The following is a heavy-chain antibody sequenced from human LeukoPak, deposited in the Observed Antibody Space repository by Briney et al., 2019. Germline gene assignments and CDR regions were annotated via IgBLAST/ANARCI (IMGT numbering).Heavy chain of an antibody. Sequence: GGSLRLSCAASGFTFDDYGMSWVRQAPGKGLEWVGRIKSKTDGGTTDYAAPVKGRFTISRDDSKNTLYLQMNSLKTEDTAVYYCTTAYLAFDYWGQGTLVTVSS. CDR3: TTAYLAFDY. J-gene: IGHJ4*02. CDR2: IKSKTDGGTT. D-gene: IGHD2/OR15-2a*01. V-gene: IGHV3-15*01. CDR1: GFTFDDYG.